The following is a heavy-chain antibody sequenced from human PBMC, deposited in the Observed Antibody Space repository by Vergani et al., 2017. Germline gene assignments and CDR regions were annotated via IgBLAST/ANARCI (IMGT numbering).Heavy chain of an antibody. CDR3: ARRSGGYYSGGKVHPLRTAYGV. V-gene: IGHV4-61*02. D-gene: IGHD2-15*01. CDR1: GGSISAGYYF. Sequence: QVHLQESGPGLVKPSETLSLTCTMSGGSISAGYYFWSWIRQPAGKGLEWLGHISASGNASHSPSLKTRVSMSVDTSKDQFSLTVTSVTAADTALYFCARRSGGYYSGGKVHPLRTAYGVWGHGTVVTVSS. CDR2: ISASGNA. J-gene: IGHJ3*01.